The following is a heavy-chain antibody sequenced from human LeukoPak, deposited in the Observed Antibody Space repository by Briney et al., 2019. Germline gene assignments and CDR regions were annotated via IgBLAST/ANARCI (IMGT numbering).Heavy chain of an antibody. D-gene: IGHD6-19*01. CDR1: GFTFSSYE. Sequence: GGSLRLSCAASGFTFSSYEMNWVRQAPGKGLEWVSYISSSGSTIYYADSVKGRFTISRDNAKNSLYLQMNSLRAEDTAVYYCASRYSSGWYYFDYWGQGTLVTVSA. J-gene: IGHJ4*02. CDR2: ISSSGSTI. V-gene: IGHV3-48*03. CDR3: ASRYSSGWYYFDY.